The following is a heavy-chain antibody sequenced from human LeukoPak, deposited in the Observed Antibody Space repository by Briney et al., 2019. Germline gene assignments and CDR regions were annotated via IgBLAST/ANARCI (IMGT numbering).Heavy chain of an antibody. CDR1: GFTFSNAW. Sequence: GGSLRLSCAASGFTFSNAWMSWVRQAPGKGLEWVGRIKSKTDGGTTDYAAPVKGRFTISRDDSKNTLYLQMNSLKTEGTAVYYCTTGGDYGDYLFDYWGQGTLVTVSS. CDR2: IKSKTDGGTT. D-gene: IGHD4-17*01. V-gene: IGHV3-15*01. J-gene: IGHJ4*02. CDR3: TTGGDYGDYLFDY.